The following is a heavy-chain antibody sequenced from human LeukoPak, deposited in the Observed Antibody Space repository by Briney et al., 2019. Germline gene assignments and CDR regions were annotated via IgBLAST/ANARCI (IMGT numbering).Heavy chain of an antibody. J-gene: IGHJ6*04. CDR2: ISGSGGST. CDR1: GFTFSSYV. CDR3: AKDRHFEGSGSSTWEWDV. Sequence: GGTLRLSCAASGFTFSSYVMSWVRQAPGKGLEWVSAISGSGGSTYYAVSVKGRFTISRDKSKNTLSLQMNILRAEDTAVYYCAKDRHFEGSGSSTWEWDVWGKGTTVTISS. D-gene: IGHD3-10*01. V-gene: IGHV3-23*01.